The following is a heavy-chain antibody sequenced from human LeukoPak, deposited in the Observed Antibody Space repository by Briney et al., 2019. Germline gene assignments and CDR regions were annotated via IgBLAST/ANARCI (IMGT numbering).Heavy chain of an antibody. Sequence: GGSLRLSCAASGFTFSSYAMSWVRQAPGKGLEWVSAISGSGGSTYYVDSVKGRFTISRDNSKNTLYLQMNSLRAEDTAVYYCAKAGIMGATPSPDYWGQGTLVTVSS. CDR1: GFTFSSYA. CDR3: AKAGIMGATPSPDY. CDR2: ISGSGGST. J-gene: IGHJ4*02. D-gene: IGHD1-26*01. V-gene: IGHV3-23*01.